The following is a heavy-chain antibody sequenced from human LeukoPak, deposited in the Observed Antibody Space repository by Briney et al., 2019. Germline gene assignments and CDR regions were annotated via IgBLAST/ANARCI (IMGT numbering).Heavy chain of an antibody. CDR3: ARQVGYSSSSSFDY. Sequence: ALVKVSCKASGYTFTSYGISWVRQAPGQGLERMGWISAYNGNTNYAQKLQGRVTMTTDTSTSTAYMELRSLRSDDTAVYYCARQVGYSSSSSFDYWGQGTLVTVSS. V-gene: IGHV1-18*01. CDR1: GYTFTSYG. D-gene: IGHD6-6*01. J-gene: IGHJ4*02. CDR2: ISAYNGNT.